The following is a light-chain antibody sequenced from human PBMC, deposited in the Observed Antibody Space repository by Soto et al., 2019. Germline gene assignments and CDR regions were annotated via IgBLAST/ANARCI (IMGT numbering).Light chain of an antibody. Sequence: QTVVTQPPSVSGAPGQRVTISCTGSSSNIGAGSDVHWYQQVPGTAPKLLVYGSYNRPSGVPDRFSGSKSGTSASLAITGLQAEDEADYYCQAYDYSLTASVFGGGTKLTVL. J-gene: IGLJ3*02. CDR3: QAYDYSLTASV. CDR1: SSNIGAGSD. V-gene: IGLV1-40*01. CDR2: GSY.